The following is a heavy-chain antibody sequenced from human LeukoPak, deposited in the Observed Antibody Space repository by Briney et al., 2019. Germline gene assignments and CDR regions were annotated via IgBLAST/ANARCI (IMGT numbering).Heavy chain of an antibody. D-gene: IGHD3-22*01. Sequence: GGSLRLSCAASGFSVSRYWVHWVRQDPGKGLVWVSRIYGAETTTTYAGSVKGRFTISRDNAKNTVYLQMNSLRVEDTAVYYCARDLDYYDISSGTIDYWGQGTLVTVSS. CDR3: ARDLDYYDISSGTIDY. CDR1: GFSVSRYW. CDR2: IYGAETTT. J-gene: IGHJ4*02. V-gene: IGHV3-74*01.